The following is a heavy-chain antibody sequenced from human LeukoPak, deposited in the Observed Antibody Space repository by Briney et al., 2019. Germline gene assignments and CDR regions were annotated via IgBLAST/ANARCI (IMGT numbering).Heavy chain of an antibody. CDR2: ISRSGVTP. V-gene: IGHV3-23*01. D-gene: IGHD6-13*01. J-gene: IGHJ4*02. CDR3: ARDLGVFDFDY. CDR1: GFTLSSYA. Sequence: GGSLRLSCAGSGFTLSSYAMSWVRQAPGKGLEWVSAISRSGVTPYYADSVRGRFTISRDNAKNSLYLQMNSLRAEDTAVYYCARDLGVFDFDYWGQGTLVTVSS.